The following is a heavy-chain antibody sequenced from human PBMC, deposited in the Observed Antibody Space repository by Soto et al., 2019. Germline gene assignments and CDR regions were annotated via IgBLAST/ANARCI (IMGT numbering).Heavy chain of an antibody. D-gene: IGHD5-18*01. V-gene: IGHV3-30-3*01. J-gene: IGHJ6*02. CDR3: AREAQENTAMVTSYYYYYGMDV. CDR2: ISYDGSNK. CDR1: GFTFSSYA. Sequence: GGSLRLSCAASGFTFSSYAMHWVRQAPGKGLEWVAVISYDGSNKYYADSVKGRFTISRDNSKNTLYLQMNSLRAEDTAVYYCAREAQENTAMVTSYYYYYGMDVWGQGTTVTVSS.